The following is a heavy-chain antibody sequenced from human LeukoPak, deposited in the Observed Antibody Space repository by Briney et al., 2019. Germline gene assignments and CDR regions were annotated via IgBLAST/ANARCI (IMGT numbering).Heavy chain of an antibody. V-gene: IGHV3-7*03. CDR2: IKEDGSKK. CDR1: GFTFSSHW. Sequence: GGSLRLSCAASGFTFSSHWMTWVRQAPGKGLEWVANIKEDGSKKNYVDSVKGRFTISRDNAKNSLYLQMNSLRAEDTAVYFCATPLDYYDSSGYHQGGDWGQGTLVTVSS. D-gene: IGHD3-22*01. CDR3: ATPLDYYDSSGYHQGGD. J-gene: IGHJ4*02.